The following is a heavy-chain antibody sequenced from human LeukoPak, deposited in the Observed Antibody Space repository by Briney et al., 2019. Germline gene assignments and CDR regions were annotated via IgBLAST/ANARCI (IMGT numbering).Heavy chain of an antibody. CDR3: AKDRHAPGRYCRSTTCFPSDR. V-gene: IGHV3-23*01. J-gene: IGHJ5*02. CDR2: ISGSGGST. Sequence: PGGSLRLSCVVSGFTFSSYAMSWVRQAPGKGLEWVSGISGSGGSTYYADSVKGRFTISRDNSKKTLYLQMNSLRAEETTVYYCAKDRHAPGRYCRSTTCFPSDRWGNLPLV. CDR1: GFTFSSYA. D-gene: IGHD2-2*01.